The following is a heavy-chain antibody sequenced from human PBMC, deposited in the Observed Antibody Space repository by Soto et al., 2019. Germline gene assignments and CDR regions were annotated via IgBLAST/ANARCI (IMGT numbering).Heavy chain of an antibody. J-gene: IGHJ4*02. Sequence: GGSLRLSCAASGFMLSAYWMSWVRQAPGKGLEWVSYISLSGSTIYYADSVKGRFTISRDDAKNSLYLQMDSLRADDTAVYYCARESFSASPNFFDYWGQGTLVTVSS. CDR1: GFMLSAYW. V-gene: IGHV3-48*04. CDR2: ISLSGSTI. D-gene: IGHD3-3*02. CDR3: ARESFSASPNFFDY.